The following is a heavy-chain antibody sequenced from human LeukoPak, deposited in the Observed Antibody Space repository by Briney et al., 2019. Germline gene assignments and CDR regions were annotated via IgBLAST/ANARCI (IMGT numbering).Heavy chain of an antibody. V-gene: IGHV1-24*01. CDR3: ATDLRGSIWFGELLPFDY. J-gene: IGHJ4*02. CDR2: FDPEDGET. Sequence: ASVKVSCKVSGYTLTELSMHWVRQAPGKGLEWMGGFDPEDGETIYAQKFQGRVTMTEDTSTDTAYMELSSPRSEDTAVYYCATDLRGSIWFGELLPFDYWGQGTLVTVSS. CDR1: GYTLTELS. D-gene: IGHD3-10*01.